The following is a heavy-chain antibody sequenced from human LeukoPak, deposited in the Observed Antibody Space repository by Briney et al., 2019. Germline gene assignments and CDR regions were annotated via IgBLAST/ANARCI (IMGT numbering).Heavy chain of an antibody. J-gene: IGHJ4*02. V-gene: IGHV3-7*01. D-gene: IGHD6-13*01. CDR2: IKYDGDEE. CDR3: KSGGAAPGSFDN. CDR1: GFIFSDYW. Sequence: GGSLRLSCVASGFIFSDYWMSWMRQAPGKGLEWVANIKYDGDEEYYVDSVKGRFTISRDNAKNSLYLQLNSLRVEDTAVYYCKSGGAAPGSFDNWGQGTLVTVSP.